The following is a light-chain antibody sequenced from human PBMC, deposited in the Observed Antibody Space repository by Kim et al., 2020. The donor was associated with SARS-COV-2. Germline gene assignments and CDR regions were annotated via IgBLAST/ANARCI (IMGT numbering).Light chain of an antibody. CDR2: SAS. J-gene: IGKJ1*01. CDR1: HNVLSRSNNKDY. CDR3: QQYYTTPLT. V-gene: IGKV4-1*01. Sequence: ATINCKSSHNVLSRSNNKDYLAWYQQKPGQPPKLLIYSASPRASGVPDRFSGSGSGTDFTLTISSLQAEDVAVYYCQQYYTTPLTFGQGTKVDIK.